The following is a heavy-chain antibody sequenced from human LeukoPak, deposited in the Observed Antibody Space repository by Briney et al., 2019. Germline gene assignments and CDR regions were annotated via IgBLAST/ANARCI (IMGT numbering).Heavy chain of an antibody. D-gene: IGHD3-16*01. CDR1: GYTFTSYD. J-gene: IGHJ6*03. Sequence: ASVKVSYKASGYTFTSYDINWVRQATGQGLEWMGWMNPNSGNTGYAQKFQGRVTMTRNTSISTAYMELSSLRSEDTAVYYCARTYVTHYYYYYYMDVWGKGTTVTVSS. CDR2: MNPNSGNT. CDR3: ARTYVTHYYYYYYMDV. V-gene: IGHV1-8*01.